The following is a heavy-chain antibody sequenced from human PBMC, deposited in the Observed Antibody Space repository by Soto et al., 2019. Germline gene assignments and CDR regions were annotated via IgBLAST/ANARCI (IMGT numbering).Heavy chain of an antibody. CDR2: ISGSGGST. CDR3: AKVTRYYYDSSGYYFEY. Sequence: EVQLLESGGGLVQPGGSLRLSCAASGFTFSSYAMSWVRQAPGKGLEWVSAISGSGGSTYYADSVKGRFTISRDNSKKPVYLQMIILRAEETAVYYCAKVTRYYYDSSGYYFEYWGQGTLVTV. V-gene: IGHV3-23*01. J-gene: IGHJ4*02. CDR1: GFTFSSYA. D-gene: IGHD3-22*01.